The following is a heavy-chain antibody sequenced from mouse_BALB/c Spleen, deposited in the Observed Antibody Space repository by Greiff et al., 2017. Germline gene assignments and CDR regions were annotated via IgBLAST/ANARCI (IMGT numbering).Heavy chain of an antibody. J-gene: IGHJ1*01. V-gene: IGHV1-7*01. CDR3: ARGNYGHWYFDV. CDR1: GYTFTSYW. CDR2: INPSTGYT. Sequence: VQLQQSGAELAKPGASVKMSCKASGYTFTSYWMHWVKQRPGQGLEWIGYINPSTGYTEYNQKFKDKATLTADKSSSTAYMQLSSLTSEDSAVYYCARGNYGHWYFDVWGAGTTVTVSS. D-gene: IGHD1-1*01.